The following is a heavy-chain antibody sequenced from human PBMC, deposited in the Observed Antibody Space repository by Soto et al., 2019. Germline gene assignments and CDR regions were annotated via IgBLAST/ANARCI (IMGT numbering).Heavy chain of an antibody. Sequence: GESLNISCKGSGYSFTSYWIGWVRQMPGKGLEWMGIIYPGDSDTRYSPSFQGQVTISADKSISTAYLQWSSLKASDTAMYYCARAITMVRGVIKDYFXYWGQGTLVXVSS. D-gene: IGHD3-10*01. CDR3: ARAITMVRGVIKDYFXY. V-gene: IGHV5-51*01. CDR1: GYSFTSYW. J-gene: IGHJ4*02. CDR2: IYPGDSDT.